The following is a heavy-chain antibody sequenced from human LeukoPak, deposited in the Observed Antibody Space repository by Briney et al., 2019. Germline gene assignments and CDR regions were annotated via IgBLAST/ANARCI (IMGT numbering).Heavy chain of an antibody. CDR2: ISSSGSTI. J-gene: IGHJ4*02. D-gene: IGHD1-1*01. CDR1: GFTFSSCE. V-gene: IGHV3-48*03. CDR3: ATYFQLDKPDC. Sequence: PGGSLRLSCAASGFTFSSCEMNWVRQAPGKGLEWVSYISSSGSTIYYADSVKSRFTISRDNAKNSLYLQMNSLSAEDTAVYYCATYFQLDKPDCWGQGTLVTVSS.